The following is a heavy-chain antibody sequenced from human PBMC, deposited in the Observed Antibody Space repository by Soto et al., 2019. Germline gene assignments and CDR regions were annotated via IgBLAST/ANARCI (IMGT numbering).Heavy chain of an antibody. D-gene: IGHD4-4*01. V-gene: IGHV4-59*01. Sequence: PSETLSLTCTVSSGSISRYYWSWIRQPPGKGLEWIGYISYSGSTSYNPSLNSRVTISVDTSKNQFSLRLNSVTAADTAVYYCAGSMTTITNIFDYRGQGTLVTVSS. CDR2: ISYSGST. CDR1: SGSISRYY. J-gene: IGHJ4*02. CDR3: AGSMTTITNIFDY.